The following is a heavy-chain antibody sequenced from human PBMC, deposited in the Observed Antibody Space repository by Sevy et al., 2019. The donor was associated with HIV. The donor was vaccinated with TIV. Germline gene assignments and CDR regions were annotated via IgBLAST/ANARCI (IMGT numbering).Heavy chain of an antibody. J-gene: IGHJ4*01. CDR1: GFGLNGNA. CDR3: VKDILGWAFDY. V-gene: IGHV3-23*01. D-gene: IGHD3-3*01. Sequence: GGSLRLSCAASGFGLNGNAMSWVRQAPGKGLEWVAAIHGGDDTTHYGDSVKGLFTISRDSFKNILYLQMDSLRVEDTSVYYCVKDILGWAFDYWGHGTLVTVSS. CDR2: IHGGDDTT.